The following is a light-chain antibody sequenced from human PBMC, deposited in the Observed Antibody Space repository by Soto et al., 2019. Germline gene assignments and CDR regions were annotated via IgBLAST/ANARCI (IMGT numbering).Light chain of an antibody. J-gene: IGLJ1*01. Sequence: QSVLNQPPPASRTPGGRVTISFFGNSSNIGSDYVCWYQQFPGTAPKLLIYRNNQRPSGVPDRFSGSKSGTSASLAISGLRSEDEADYYCAAWDDSLSGYVFGTGTKVTVL. CDR1: SSNIGSDY. V-gene: IGLV1-47*01. CDR2: RNN. CDR3: AAWDDSLSGYV.